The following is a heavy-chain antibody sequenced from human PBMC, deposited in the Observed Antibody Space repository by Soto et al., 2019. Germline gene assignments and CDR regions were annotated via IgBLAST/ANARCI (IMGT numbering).Heavy chain of an antibody. Sequence: PSETLSLTCTVSGGSISGYYWSWIRQPPGKGLEWIGYIYYSGSTNYNPSLKSRVTISVDTSKNQFSLKLSSVTAADTAVYYCARHSAVAGTVYYYGMDVWGQGTTVT. V-gene: IGHV4-59*08. CDR1: GGSISGYY. CDR2: IYYSGST. J-gene: IGHJ6*02. CDR3: ARHSAVAGTVYYYGMDV. D-gene: IGHD6-19*01.